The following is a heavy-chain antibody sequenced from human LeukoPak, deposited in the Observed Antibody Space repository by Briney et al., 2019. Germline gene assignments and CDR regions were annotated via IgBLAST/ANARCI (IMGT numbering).Heavy chain of an antibody. J-gene: IGHJ4*02. V-gene: IGHV3-74*01. Sequence: GGSLGLSCAASGFTFNNYWMHWVRQAPGKGLVWVSRVNSDGSITVYADSVKGRFTISRDNAKNTLYLQMNSLRAEDTAVYYCARAGEGFDNWGQGTLVTVSS. CDR3: ARAGEGFDN. CDR1: GFTFNNYW. CDR2: VNSDGSIT. D-gene: IGHD3-16*01.